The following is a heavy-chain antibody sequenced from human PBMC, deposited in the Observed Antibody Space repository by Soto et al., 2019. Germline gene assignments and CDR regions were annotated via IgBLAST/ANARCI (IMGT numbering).Heavy chain of an antibody. D-gene: IGHD1-1*01. CDR2: IAYDGINT. CDR1: GFNFGTYA. J-gene: IGHJ6*02. V-gene: IGHV3-30-3*01. Sequence: GGSLRLSCVASGFNFGTYAIHWVRQAPGKGPQWVALIAYDGINTYYADSVKGRFTISRDNSKNTLHLQMNSLRPEDTGVYFCARVTPGNNLYYFSGLDVWGQGTSVTVSS. CDR3: ARVTPGNNLYYFSGLDV.